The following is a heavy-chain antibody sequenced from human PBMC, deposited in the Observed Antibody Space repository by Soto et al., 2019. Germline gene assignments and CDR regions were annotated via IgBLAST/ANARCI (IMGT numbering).Heavy chain of an antibody. D-gene: IGHD2-2*01. CDR2: FDPEDGET. Sequence: GASVKVSCKVSGYTLTELSMHWVRQAPGKGLEWMGGFDPEDGETIYAQKFQGRVTMTEDTSTDTAYMELSSLRSEDTAVYYCATWGQVPAAMTYKDYYYYYMDVWGKGTTVTFSS. CDR3: ATWGQVPAAMTYKDYYYYYMDV. J-gene: IGHJ6*03. CDR1: GYTLTELS. V-gene: IGHV1-24*01.